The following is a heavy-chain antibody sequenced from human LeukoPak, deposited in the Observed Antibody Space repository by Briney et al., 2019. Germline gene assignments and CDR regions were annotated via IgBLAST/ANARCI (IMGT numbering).Heavy chain of an antibody. J-gene: IGHJ5*02. CDR1: GGSISSSSYY. CDR2: IYYSGST. CDR3: ARDRFITMVRGVTPNWFDP. V-gene: IGHV4-39*07. Sequence: SETLSLTCTVSGGSISSSSYYWGWIRQPPGKGLEWIGSIYYSGSTYYNPSLKSRVTISVDTSKNQFSLKLSSVTAADTAVYYCARDRFITMVRGVTPNWFDPWGQGTLVTVSS. D-gene: IGHD3-10*01.